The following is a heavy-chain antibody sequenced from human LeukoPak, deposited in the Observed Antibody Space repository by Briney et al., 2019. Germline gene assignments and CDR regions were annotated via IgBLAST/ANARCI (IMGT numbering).Heavy chain of an antibody. CDR2: IFYTGST. CDR3: ARRFYCSSTSCPYGMDV. Sequence: NPSETLSLTCTVSGGSISSYYWSWIRQPPGKGLEWIGYIFYTGSTNYNPSLKSRVTISVDMSKNQFSLRLSSVTAADTAVYYCARRFYCSSTSCPYGMDVWGQGTTVTVSS. J-gene: IGHJ6*02. V-gene: IGHV4-59*01. D-gene: IGHD2-2*01. CDR1: GGSISSYY.